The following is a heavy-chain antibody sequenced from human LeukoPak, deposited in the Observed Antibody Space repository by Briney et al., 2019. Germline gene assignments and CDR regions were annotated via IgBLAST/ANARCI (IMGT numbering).Heavy chain of an antibody. CDR1: GFTFTSYA. J-gene: IGHJ3*02. CDR2: ISGSGGRT. D-gene: IGHD1-26*01. V-gene: IGHV3-23*01. CDR3: AKGSYSGTIRGAFDI. Sequence: GRSLRLSCAASGFTFTSYAMSWVRQAPGKGLEWASAISGSGGRTYYADSVKGRFTISRDDSKNTVNLQMNSLRAEDTAVYYCAKGSYSGTIRGAFDIWGQGTMVTVSS.